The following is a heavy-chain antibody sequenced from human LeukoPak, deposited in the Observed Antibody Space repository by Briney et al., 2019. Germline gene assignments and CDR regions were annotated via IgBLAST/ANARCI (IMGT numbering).Heavy chain of an antibody. CDR3: ARHSPLDGYTHP. Sequence: SETLSLTCTVSGGPINSGSYYWSWIRQPAGKGLEWIGRIYTSGSTNYNPSLKSRVTISVDTSKNQFSLKLSSVTAADTAVYYCARHSPLDGYTHPWGQGTLVTVSS. D-gene: IGHD5-24*01. V-gene: IGHV4-61*02. CDR2: IYTSGST. J-gene: IGHJ5*02. CDR1: GGPINSGSYY.